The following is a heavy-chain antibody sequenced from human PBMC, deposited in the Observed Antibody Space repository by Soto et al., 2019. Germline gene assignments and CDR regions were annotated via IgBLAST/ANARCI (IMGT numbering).Heavy chain of an antibody. CDR3: ARDSTYCSGGSCYLYYFDY. CDR2: ISSSSSYI. D-gene: IGHD2-15*01. V-gene: IGHV3-21*01. Sequence: PGGSLRLSCAASGFTFSSYSMNWVRQAPGKGLEWVSSISSSSSYIYYADSVKGRFTISRDNAKNSLYLQMNSLRAEDTAVYYCARDSTYCSGGSCYLYYFDYWGQGTLVTVCS. J-gene: IGHJ4*02. CDR1: GFTFSSYS.